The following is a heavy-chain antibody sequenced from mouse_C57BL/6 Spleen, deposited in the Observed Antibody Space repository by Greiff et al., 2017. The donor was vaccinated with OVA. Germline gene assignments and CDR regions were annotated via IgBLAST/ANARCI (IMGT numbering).Heavy chain of an antibody. V-gene: IGHV1-53*01. J-gene: IGHJ1*03. Sequence: QVQLKQPGTELVKPGASVKLSCKASGYTFTSYWMHWVKQRPGQGLEWIGNINPSNGGTNYNEKFKSKATLTVDKSSSTAYMQLSSLTSEDSAVYYCARPIYDGYYDWYFDVWGTGTTVTVSS. D-gene: IGHD2-3*01. CDR3: ARPIYDGYYDWYFDV. CDR2: INPSNGGT. CDR1: GYTFTSYW.